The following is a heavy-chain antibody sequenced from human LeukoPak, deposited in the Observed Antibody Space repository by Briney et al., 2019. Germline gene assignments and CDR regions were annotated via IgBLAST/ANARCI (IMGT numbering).Heavy chain of an antibody. V-gene: IGHV3-66*01. Sequence: GGLLRPSCAASGFTVSSNYMSWVRQAPAKGLEWVSFFYSGDNGDSTYYADSVQGRFTISRDNSKNTWYLQMNSLRAEDTAVYYCARGMGPESSDYFDYWGQGTRDRVSS. J-gene: IGHJ4*02. CDR2: FYSGDNGDST. D-gene: IGHD1-14*01. CDR3: ARGMGPESSDYFDY. CDR1: GFTVSSNY.